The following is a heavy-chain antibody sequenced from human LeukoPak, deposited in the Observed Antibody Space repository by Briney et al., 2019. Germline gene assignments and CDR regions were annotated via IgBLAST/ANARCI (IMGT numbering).Heavy chain of an antibody. V-gene: IGHV1-2*02. D-gene: IGHD3-16*01. CDR1: GYTFTSYD. Sequence: ASVKVSCKASGYTFTSYDINWVRQATGQGLEWMGWINPNSGGTNYAQKFQGRVTMTRDTSISTAYMELSRLRSDDTAVYYCARDLKGGSFGGVPYWGQGALVTVSS. J-gene: IGHJ4*02. CDR3: ARDLKGGSFGGVPY. CDR2: INPNSGGT.